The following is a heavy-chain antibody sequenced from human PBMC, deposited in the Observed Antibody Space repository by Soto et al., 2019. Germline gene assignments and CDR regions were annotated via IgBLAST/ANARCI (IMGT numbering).Heavy chain of an antibody. CDR2: ISYDGSNQ. J-gene: IGHJ3*02. V-gene: IGHV3-30*18. CDR1: GFTFTDFG. D-gene: IGHD4-17*01. CDR3: AKEVLKYGDYGGACDI. Sequence: QVQLVESGGGVVQPGRSLRLSCAASGFTFTDFGMHWVRQAPGKGLEWVAVISYDGSNQYYTDTVKGRFTIARDNSKNTLYLQMNSLRAEDAAIYYCAKEVLKYGDYGGACDIWGQGTMVSLSS.